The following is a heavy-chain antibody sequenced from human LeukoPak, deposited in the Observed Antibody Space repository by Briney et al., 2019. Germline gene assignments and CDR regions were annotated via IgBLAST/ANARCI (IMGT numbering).Heavy chain of an antibody. D-gene: IGHD5-18*01. CDR2: IYYSGYT. CDR3: ARQAAWGYSYGNNFDY. CDR1: GGSISSDNYY. V-gene: IGHV4-39*01. Sequence: PSETLSLTCTVSGGSISSDNYYWGWIRQPPGKGLEWIGTIYYSGYTYYNPSLKSRHTISVDTSKIQLSLRLTSVTAADTAVYYCARQAAWGYSYGNNFDYWGQGILVTVSS. J-gene: IGHJ4*02.